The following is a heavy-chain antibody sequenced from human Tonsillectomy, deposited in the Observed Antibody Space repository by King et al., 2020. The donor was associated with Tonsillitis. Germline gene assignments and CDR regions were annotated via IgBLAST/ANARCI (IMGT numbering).Heavy chain of an antibody. D-gene: IGHD5-12*01. V-gene: IGHV3-7*01. J-gene: IGHJ3*02. Sequence: QLVQSGGGLVQPGGSLRLSCAASGFTFSSYWMSWGRQAPGKGLDWGANIKQDGSGKYFVEAVKGRFTISRDNAKNSLYLQMNSLRAEDTAVYYCARERGSGAFDIWGQGTMVTVSS. CDR2: IKQDGSGK. CDR3: ARERGSGAFDI. CDR1: GFTFSSYW.